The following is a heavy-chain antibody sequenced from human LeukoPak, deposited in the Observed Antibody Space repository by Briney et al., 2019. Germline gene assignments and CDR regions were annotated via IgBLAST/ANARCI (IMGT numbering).Heavy chain of an antibody. V-gene: IGHV7-4-1*02. CDR2: INTNTGNP. CDR1: GYTSTSYA. Sequence: ASVKVSCKASGYTSTSYAMNWVRQAPGQGLEWMGWINTNTGNPTYAQGFTGRFVFSLDTSVSTAYLQISSLKAEDTAVYYCARDYMYYYDSSGHLYWSQGTLVTVSS. CDR3: ARDYMYYYDSSGHLY. D-gene: IGHD3-22*01. J-gene: IGHJ4*02.